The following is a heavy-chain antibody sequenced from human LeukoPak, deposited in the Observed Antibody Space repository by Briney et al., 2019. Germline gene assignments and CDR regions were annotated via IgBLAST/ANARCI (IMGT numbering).Heavy chain of an antibody. CDR3: ARDNSRNSNDY. Sequence: ASVKVSCTASGYTFTSYYMHWVRQAPGQGLEWMGIINPSGGGTNYAQNFQGRVTMTRDTSTSTVYMELSSLRSEDTAMYYCARDNSRNSNDYWGQGTLVTVSP. J-gene: IGHJ4*02. V-gene: IGHV1-46*01. CDR1: GYTFTSYY. D-gene: IGHD1-20*01. CDR2: INPSGGGT.